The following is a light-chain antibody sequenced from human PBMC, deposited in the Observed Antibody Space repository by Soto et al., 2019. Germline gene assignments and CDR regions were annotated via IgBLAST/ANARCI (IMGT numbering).Light chain of an antibody. V-gene: IGKV1-39*01. J-gene: IGKJ1*01. CDR1: QSISSY. CDR2: AAS. Sequence: DIQMTQSPSSLSASVGDRVTITCRASQSISSYLNWYQQKPGKAPELVIYAASSLQSGVPSRFSGSGSGTDFTLTISSLQPEEFATYYCQQSYSTPWTFGQGTKVDIK. CDR3: QQSYSTPWT.